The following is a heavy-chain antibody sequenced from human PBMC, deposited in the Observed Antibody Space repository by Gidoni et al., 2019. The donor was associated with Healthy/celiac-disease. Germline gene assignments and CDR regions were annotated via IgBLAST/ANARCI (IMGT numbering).Heavy chain of an antibody. CDR2: INPRGGST. CDR1: GYAFTSYY. J-gene: IGHJ6*02. Sequence: QEQLVQSGAEVKKPGASVKVSCKASGYAFTSYYMHWVRQAPGQGLEWMGIINPRGGSTSYAQKCQGRVTMTRDTSTSTVYMELSSLRSEDTAVYYCARGYGSANGMDVWGQGTTVTVSS. D-gene: IGHD3-10*01. V-gene: IGHV1-46*03. CDR3: ARGYGSANGMDV.